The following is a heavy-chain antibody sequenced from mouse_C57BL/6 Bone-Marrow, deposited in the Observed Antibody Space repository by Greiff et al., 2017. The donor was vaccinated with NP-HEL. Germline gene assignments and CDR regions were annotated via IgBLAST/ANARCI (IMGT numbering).Heavy chain of an antibody. CDR2: ISYDGSN. CDR3: ARLRWDDY. Sequence: ESGPGLVKPSQSLSLTCSVTGYSITSGYYWNWIRQFPGNKLEWMGYISYDGSNNYNPSLKNRISITRDTSKNQFFLKLNSVTTEDTATYYCARLRWDDYWGQGTTLTVSS. V-gene: IGHV3-6*01. D-gene: IGHD4-1*01. J-gene: IGHJ2*01. CDR1: GYSITSGYY.